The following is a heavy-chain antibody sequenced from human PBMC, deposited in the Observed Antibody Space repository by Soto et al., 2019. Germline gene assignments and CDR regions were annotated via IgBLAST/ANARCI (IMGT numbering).Heavy chain of an antibody. V-gene: IGHV4-31*03. D-gene: IGHD4-4*01. CDR3: ARDRLATTVTTRRWFDP. J-gene: IGHJ5*02. CDR2: IYYSGST. Sequence: QVQLQESGPGLVKPSQTLSLTCTVSGGSISSGGYYWSWIRQHPGKGLEWIGYIYYSGSTYYNPSLKSRVTISVDTSKTQFSLKLSSVTAADTAVYYCARDRLATTVTTRRWFDPWGQGTLVTVSS. CDR1: GGSISSGGYY.